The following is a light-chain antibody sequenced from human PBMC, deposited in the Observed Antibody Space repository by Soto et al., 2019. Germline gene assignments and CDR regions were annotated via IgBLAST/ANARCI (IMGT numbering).Light chain of an antibody. CDR3: QSYDKSLSGVV. Sequence: QSALTQPASVSGSPGQSITISCTGTSSDVGGYNYVSWYQQHPGKAPKLMIYEVSNRPSGVPDRFSGSRSGTSAFLAISGLQAEDEADYYCQSYDKSLSGVVFGGGTKLTVL. V-gene: IGLV2-14*01. CDR2: EVS. CDR1: SSDVGGYNY. J-gene: IGLJ2*01.